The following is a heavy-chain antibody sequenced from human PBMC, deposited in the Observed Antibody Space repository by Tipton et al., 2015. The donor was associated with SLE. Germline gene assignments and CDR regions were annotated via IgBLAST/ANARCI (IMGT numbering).Heavy chain of an antibody. Sequence: TLSLTCTVSGGSISSSSYYWGWIRQPPGKGLEWIGSISYSGSTYYNPSRKSRVTISVDTSKNQFSLKLSSVTAADTAVYYCARLHWYYYDSSGADYWGQGTLVTVSS. J-gene: IGHJ4*02. V-gene: IGHV4-39*01. CDR3: ARLHWYYYDSSGADY. CDR2: ISYSGST. D-gene: IGHD3-22*01. CDR1: GGSISSSSYY.